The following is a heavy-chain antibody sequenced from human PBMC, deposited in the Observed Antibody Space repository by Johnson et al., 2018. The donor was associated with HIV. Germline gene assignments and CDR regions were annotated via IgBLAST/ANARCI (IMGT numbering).Heavy chain of an antibody. Sequence: QVQLVESGGGVAQPGGSLRLSCVASGFTFSSYGMHWVRQAPGKGLEWVAFIRNDGSKKYYADSVKGRFTISRDNAKNTLYLQMNSLRAEDTAVYYCARDDIFLDAFDIWGQETMVTVSS. D-gene: IGHD3-9*01. CDR2: IRNDGSKK. CDR3: ARDDIFLDAFDI. J-gene: IGHJ3*02. CDR1: GFTFSSYG. V-gene: IGHV3-30*02.